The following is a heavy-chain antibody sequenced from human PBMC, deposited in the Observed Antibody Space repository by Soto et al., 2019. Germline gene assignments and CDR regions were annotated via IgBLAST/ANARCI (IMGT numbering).Heavy chain of an antibody. CDR1: GFTFSSYA. J-gene: IGHJ3*01. Sequence: GGSLRLSCAASGFTFSSYAMHWVRQAPGKGLEWVAVISYDGSNKYYADSVKGRFTISRDNSKNTLYLQMNSLRAEDTAVYYCARDHYSDSGYRDRSDYFDFWGQGTMVTVSS. V-gene: IGHV3-30-3*01. CDR2: ISYDGSNK. CDR3: ARDHYSDSGYRDRSDYFDF. D-gene: IGHD6-13*01.